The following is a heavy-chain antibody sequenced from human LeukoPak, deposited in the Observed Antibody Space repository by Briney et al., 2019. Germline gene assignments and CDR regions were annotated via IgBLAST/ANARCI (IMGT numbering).Heavy chain of an antibody. D-gene: IGHD3-22*01. CDR2: INSDGSTT. Sequence: AGGSLRLSCAASGFTFSSYWMLWVRQAPGKGLVWVSRINSDGSTTTYADSVKGRFTISRDNAKNTLYLQMNSLRAEDTAVYYCARGRRRSYYDSSGCFDYWGQGTLVTVSS. V-gene: IGHV3-74*01. J-gene: IGHJ4*02. CDR1: GFTFSSYW. CDR3: ARGRRRSYYDSSGCFDY.